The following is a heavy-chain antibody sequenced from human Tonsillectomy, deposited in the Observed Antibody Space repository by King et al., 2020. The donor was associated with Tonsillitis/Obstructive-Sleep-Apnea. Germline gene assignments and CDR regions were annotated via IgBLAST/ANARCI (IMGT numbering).Heavy chain of an antibody. CDR2: ISYDGSIK. J-gene: IGHJ6*03. D-gene: IGHD6-13*01. Sequence: VQLVESGGGVVQPGRSLRLSCAASGFPFNSYPMHWVRQAPGKGLEWVALISYDGSIKYYADSVKGRFTISRDNSKNTLYLQMNSLRGEDTAVYYCAKEGSWAKYYYYYMDVWGKGTTVTVSS. CDR3: AKEGSWAKYYYYYMDV. CDR1: GFPFNSYP. V-gene: IGHV3-30*01.